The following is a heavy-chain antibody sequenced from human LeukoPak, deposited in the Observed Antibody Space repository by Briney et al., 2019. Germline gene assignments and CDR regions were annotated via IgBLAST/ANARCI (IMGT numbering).Heavy chain of an antibody. CDR3: ARDHPAYYFDY. CDR1: EFTFSSYS. V-gene: IGHV3-21*01. J-gene: IGHJ4*02. CDR2: ISSSSSYI. Sequence: PGGSLRLSCAASEFTFSSYSMNWVRQAPGKGLEWVSSISSSSSYIYYADSVKGRFTISRDNAKNSLYLQMNSLRAEDTAVYYCARDHPAYYFDYWGQGTLVTVSS. D-gene: IGHD2-2*01.